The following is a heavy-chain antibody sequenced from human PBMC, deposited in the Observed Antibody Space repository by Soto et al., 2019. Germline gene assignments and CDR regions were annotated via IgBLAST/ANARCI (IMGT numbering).Heavy chain of an antibody. J-gene: IGHJ5*02. CDR3: AKDLDAYARNLGGWFAP. V-gene: IGHV3-30*18. CDR2: IAYDGDKK. CDR1: GFTFSGCG. D-gene: IGHD3-16*01. Sequence: PGGSLRLSCAASGFTFSGCGMHWVRQAPGKGLEWVAVIAYDGDKKYYASSVKGRFIISRDNSRSTVYLDMNSLRPEDTAVYYCAKDLDAYARNLGGWFAPWGQGTQVTVSS.